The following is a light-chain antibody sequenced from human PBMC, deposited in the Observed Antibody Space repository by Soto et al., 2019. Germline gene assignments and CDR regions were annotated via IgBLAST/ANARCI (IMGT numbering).Light chain of an antibody. Sequence: DIQMTQSPSTLSASGGETVTITCRASQTTNNWLAWYQHKPGKAPELLIYDVSTLESGVPSRFSGSGSGTEFTLTISSLQPDDFATYYCQQSRTLGQGTKLEIK. CDR1: QTTNNW. CDR2: DVS. V-gene: IGKV1-5*01. J-gene: IGKJ2*01. CDR3: QQSRT.